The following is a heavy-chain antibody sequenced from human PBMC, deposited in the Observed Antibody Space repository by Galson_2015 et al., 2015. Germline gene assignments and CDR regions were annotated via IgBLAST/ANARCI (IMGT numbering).Heavy chain of an antibody. V-gene: IGHV1-8*02. CDR1: GGTFSSYA. D-gene: IGHD1/OR15-1a*01. CDR2: MNPNSGNT. CDR3: ARGQGSHGNNFDY. Sequence: SVKVSCKASGGTFSSYAISWVRQAPGQGLEWMGWMNPNSGNTGYAQKFQGRVTMTRNTSISTAYMELSSLRSEDTAVYYCARGQGSHGNNFDYWGQGTLVTVSS. J-gene: IGHJ4*02.